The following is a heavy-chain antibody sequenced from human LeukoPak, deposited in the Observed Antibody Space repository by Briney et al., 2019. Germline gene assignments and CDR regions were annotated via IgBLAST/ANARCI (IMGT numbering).Heavy chain of an antibody. CDR3: ARWYCSSTSCYAGAFDM. J-gene: IGHJ3*02. Sequence: ASVKVSCKASGYTFTNHGISWVRQAPGQGLEWMGWISPYNDCTNYAQKLQGRVTMTTDTSTSTGYMELRSLRSDDTAVYYCARWYCSSTSCYAGAFDMWGQGTMVTVSS. D-gene: IGHD2-2*01. CDR1: GYTFTNHG. CDR2: ISPYNDCT. V-gene: IGHV1-18*04.